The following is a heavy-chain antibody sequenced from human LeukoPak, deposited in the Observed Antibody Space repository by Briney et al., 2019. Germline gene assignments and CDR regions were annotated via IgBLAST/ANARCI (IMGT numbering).Heavy chain of an antibody. J-gene: IGHJ4*02. CDR1: GGSISSYY. CDR2: IYTSGST. Sequence: SETLSLTCTVSGGSISSYYWSWIRQPAGKGLEWIGRIYTSGSTNYNPSLRSRVTISVDKSKNQFSLKLSSVTAADTAVYYCAKHSGWSFDYWGREPWSPSPQ. V-gene: IGHV4-4*07. D-gene: IGHD6-19*01. CDR3: AKHSGWSFDY.